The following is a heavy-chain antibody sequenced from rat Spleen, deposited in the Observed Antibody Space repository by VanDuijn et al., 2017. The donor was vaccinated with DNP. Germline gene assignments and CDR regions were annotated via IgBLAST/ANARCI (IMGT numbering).Heavy chain of an antibody. D-gene: IGHD2-3*01. J-gene: IGHJ3*01. CDR2: INKDSSII. Sequence: EVKLVESGGGLVQPGRSLKLSCAASGFNFNDYWMAWVRQAPGKGLEWIGEINKDSSIINYTPSLKDKFSISRDNAQNTLYLQMSKLGSEDTAIYYCTTRGDGYDNWFAYWGQGTLVTVSS. CDR1: GFNFNDYW. CDR3: TTRGDGYDNWFAY. V-gene: IGHV4-2*01.